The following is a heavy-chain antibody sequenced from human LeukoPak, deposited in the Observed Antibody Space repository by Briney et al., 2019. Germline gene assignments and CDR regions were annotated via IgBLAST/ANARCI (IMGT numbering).Heavy chain of an antibody. CDR2: INPNSGGT. CDR3: ACSSWTAPFDY. CDR1: GYTFTGYY. V-gene: IGHV1-2*02. J-gene: IGHJ4*02. D-gene: IGHD6-13*01. Sequence: ASVKVSCKASGYTFTGYYMHWVRQAPGQGLEWMGWINPNSGGTNYAQKFQGRVPMTRATSISTAYMELSRLRSDDTAVYYCACSSWTAPFDYWGQGTLVTVSS.